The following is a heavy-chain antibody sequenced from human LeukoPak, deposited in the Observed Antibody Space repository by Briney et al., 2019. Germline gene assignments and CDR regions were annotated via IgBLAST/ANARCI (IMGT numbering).Heavy chain of an antibody. CDR1: GGSITSGGYS. D-gene: IGHD3-22*01. CDR2: MYHSGTT. CDR3: ARGADSSGYYSIFYFDY. Sequence: SETLSLTCAVSGGSITSGGYSWSWIRQPPGKGLEWIGYMYHSGTTHYNPSLKSRVTISVDRSKNQFSLKLSSVTAADTAVYYCARGADSSGYYSIFYFDYWGQGTLVTVSS. J-gene: IGHJ4*02. V-gene: IGHV4-30-2*01.